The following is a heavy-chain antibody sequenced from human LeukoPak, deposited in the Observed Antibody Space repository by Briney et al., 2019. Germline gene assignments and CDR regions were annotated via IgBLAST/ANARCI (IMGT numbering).Heavy chain of an antibody. CDR1: GFTFSSYA. D-gene: IGHD6-13*01. Sequence: GGSLRLSCAASGFTFSSYAMHWVRQAPGKGLEWVAVISYDGSNKYYADSVKGRFTISRDNSKNTLYLQMNSLRAEDTAVYYCARDHSLDIVAAAGGPPSYMDVWGKGTTVTVSS. J-gene: IGHJ6*03. V-gene: IGHV3-30*01. CDR2: ISYDGSNK. CDR3: ARDHSLDIVAAAGGPPSYMDV.